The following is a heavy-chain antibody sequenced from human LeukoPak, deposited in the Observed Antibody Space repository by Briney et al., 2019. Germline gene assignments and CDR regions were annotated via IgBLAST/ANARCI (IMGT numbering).Heavy chain of an antibody. CDR1: GFSVSTNY. CDR2: IQQDGSEK. V-gene: IGHV3-7*05. D-gene: IGHD1-26*01. Sequence: GGSLRLSCAASGFSVSTNYMIWVRQAPGKGLEWVANIQQDGSEKYYVDSVKGRFTISRDNAKNSLYLQMNSLRAEDTAVYYCARNPPRYFNWGQGTLVTVSS. CDR3: ARNPPRYFN. J-gene: IGHJ4*02.